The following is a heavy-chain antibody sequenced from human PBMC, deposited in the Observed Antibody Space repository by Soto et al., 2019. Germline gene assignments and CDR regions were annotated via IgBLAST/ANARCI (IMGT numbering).Heavy chain of an antibody. CDR2: IYWDDDK. J-gene: IGHJ4*02. V-gene: IGHV2-5*02. CDR3: ARAGDSDLFTFDH. CDR1: GFSFNSSHMG. Sequence: QITLKESGPTLVRPAQTLTLTCDFSGFSFNSSHMGVAWIRQPPVKALEWLALIYWDDDKRYSPSLKNRLAISKDTSRNHVVLTITNVDPVDTATYFCARAGDSDLFTFDHWGPGTMVTVSS. D-gene: IGHD2-15*01.